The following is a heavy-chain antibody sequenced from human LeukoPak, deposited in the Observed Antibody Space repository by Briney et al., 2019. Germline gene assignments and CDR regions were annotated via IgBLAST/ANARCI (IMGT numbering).Heavy chain of an antibody. CDR3: AKDQRGSWPNIYDDC. V-gene: IGHV3-48*01. Sequence: GGSLRLSCAASGFTFSSYEMNWVRQAPGKGLEWVSYISSSGSTIYYADSVKGRFTISRDNSKTTLYLQMDSLRADDTAVYYCAKDQRGSWPNIYDDCWGQGTLVTVSS. CDR1: GFTFSSYE. CDR2: ISSSGSTI. J-gene: IGHJ4*02. D-gene: IGHD6-13*01.